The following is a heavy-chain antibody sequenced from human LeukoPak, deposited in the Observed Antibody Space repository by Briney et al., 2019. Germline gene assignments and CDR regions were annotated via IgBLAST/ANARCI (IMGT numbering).Heavy chain of an antibody. CDR1: GFTFSSYA. J-gene: IGHJ4*02. D-gene: IGHD3-22*01. V-gene: IGHV3-30-3*01. Sequence: PGRSLRLSCAASGFTFSSYAMHWVRQAPGKGLEWVAVISYDGSNKYYADSVKGRFTISRDNSKNTLYLQMNSLRAEDTAVYYCARDPSYYDSSGYPAFDYWGQGTLVTVSS. CDR3: ARDPSYYDSSGYPAFDY. CDR2: ISYDGSNK.